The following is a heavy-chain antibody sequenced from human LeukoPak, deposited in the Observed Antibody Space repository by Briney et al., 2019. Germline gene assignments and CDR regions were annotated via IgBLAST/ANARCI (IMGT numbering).Heavy chain of an antibody. J-gene: IGHJ4*02. CDR3: AREEASAADY. Sequence: SETLSLTCTVSGGSISSGGYYWSWIRQHPGKGLEWIGYIYYSGSTYYNPSLKSRVTISVDTSKNQFSLKLSSVTAADTAVYYCAREEASAADYWGQGTLVTVSS. V-gene: IGHV4-31*03. CDR1: GGSISSGGYY. CDR2: IYYSGST. D-gene: IGHD6-13*01.